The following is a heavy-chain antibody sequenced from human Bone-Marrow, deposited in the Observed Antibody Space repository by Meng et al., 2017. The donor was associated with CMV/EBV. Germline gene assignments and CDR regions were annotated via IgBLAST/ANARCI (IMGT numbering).Heavy chain of an antibody. Sequence: SETLSLTCTVSGGSISSSSYYWGWIRQPPGKGLEWIGSIYYSGSTYYNPSLKSRVTISVDTSKNQFSLKLSSVTAADTAVYYCARDLTVTTSYYYGMDVWGQGTTVT. CDR1: GGSISSSSYY. CDR3: ARDLTVTTSYYYGMDV. D-gene: IGHD4-17*01. CDR2: IYYSGST. V-gene: IGHV4-39*07. J-gene: IGHJ6*02.